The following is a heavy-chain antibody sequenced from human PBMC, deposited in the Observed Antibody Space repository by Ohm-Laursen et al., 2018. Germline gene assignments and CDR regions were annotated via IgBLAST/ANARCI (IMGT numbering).Heavy chain of an antibody. CDR3: ARALPDTYCSSTSCYSRGYYYYGMDV. V-gene: IGHV3-33*08. Sequence: SLRLSCTASGSSLNNYAMHWVRQAPDKGLEWVAVIWFDTSNAYYGDSVKGRFTISRDNSKNTLYLQMNSLRAGDTAVYYCARALPDTYCSSTSCYSRGYYYYGMDVWGQGTTVTVSS. CDR2: IWFDTSNA. CDR1: GSSLNNYA. J-gene: IGHJ6*02. D-gene: IGHD2-2*02.